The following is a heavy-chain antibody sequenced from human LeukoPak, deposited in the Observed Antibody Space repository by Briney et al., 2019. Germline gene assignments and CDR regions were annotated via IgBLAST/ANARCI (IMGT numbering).Heavy chain of an antibody. V-gene: IGHV1-69*01. CDR3: ARDSHRIYSYGLFDY. Sequence: EASVKVSCKASGGTFSSYAISWVRQAPGQGLEWMGGIIPIFGTANYAQKFQGRVTITADESTSTAYMELSSLRSEDTAVYYCARDSHRIYSYGLFDYWGQGTLVTVSS. D-gene: IGHD5-18*01. J-gene: IGHJ4*02. CDR1: GGTFSSYA. CDR2: IIPIFGTA.